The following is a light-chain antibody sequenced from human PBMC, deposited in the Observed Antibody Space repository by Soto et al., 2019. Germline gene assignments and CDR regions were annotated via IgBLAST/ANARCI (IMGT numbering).Light chain of an antibody. CDR3: QQYGSSGT. CDR2: GAS. V-gene: IGKV3-20*01. CDR1: QSVSNNY. J-gene: IGKJ1*01. Sequence: EIGLTQSPGTLSLSAGERATLSCRASQSVSNNYLAWYQQKPGQAPRLLIYGASNRATGIPDRFSGSASGTDFTLTISRLEPEDFAVYDCQQYGSSGTFGQGTKVDIK.